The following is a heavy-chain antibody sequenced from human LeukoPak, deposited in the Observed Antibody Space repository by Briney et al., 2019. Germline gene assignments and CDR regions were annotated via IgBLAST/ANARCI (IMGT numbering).Heavy chain of an antibody. D-gene: IGHD2-2*01. CDR2: INPNSGGT. CDR1: GYTFTGYY. CDR3: ARAVPHCSSTSCPVDY. J-gene: IGHJ4*02. Sequence: ASVKVSCKASGYTFTGYYIHWVRQAPGQGLEWMGWINPNSGGTNYAQKFQGGVTMTRDTSISTAYMELSRLRSDDTAVYYCARAVPHCSSTSCPVDYWGQGTLVTVSS. V-gene: IGHV1-2*02.